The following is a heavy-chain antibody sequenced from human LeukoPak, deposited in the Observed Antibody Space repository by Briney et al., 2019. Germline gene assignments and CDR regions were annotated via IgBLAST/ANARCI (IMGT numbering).Heavy chain of an antibody. V-gene: IGHV1-8*01. CDR3: AREVNGYFDY. Sequence: GASVKVSCKASGYTYTSYDINWVRQATGQGLEWMGWMNPHSGNTGYAQKFQGRVTMTRNTSISTAYMELSSLRSEDMAVYYCAREVNGYFDYWGQGTLVTVSS. CDR2: MNPHSGNT. J-gene: IGHJ4*02. CDR1: GYTYTSYD.